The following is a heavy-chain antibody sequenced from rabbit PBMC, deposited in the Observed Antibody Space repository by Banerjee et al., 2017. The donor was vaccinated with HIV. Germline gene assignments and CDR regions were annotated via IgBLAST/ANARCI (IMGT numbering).Heavy chain of an antibody. CDR2: IYGGSSGST. CDR3: ARGYVGGYGDYIYYFKL. J-gene: IGHJ4*01. CDR1: GFSLSSSYY. V-gene: IGHV1S40*01. Sequence: QSLEESGGDLVKPGASLTLTCTASGFSLSSSYYMCWVRQAPGKGLEWIGCIYGGSSGSTYYASWAKGRFTISKTSSTTVTLQMTSLTAADTATYFCARGYVGGYGDYIYYFKLWGQGTLVTVS. D-gene: IGHD2-1*01.